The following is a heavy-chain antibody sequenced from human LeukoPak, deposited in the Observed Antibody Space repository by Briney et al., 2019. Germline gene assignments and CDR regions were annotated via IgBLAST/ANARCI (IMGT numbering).Heavy chain of an antibody. Sequence: GSSVKVSCKASGGTFSSYAICWVRQAPGQGLEWMGGIIPIFGTANYAQKFQGRVTITTEESTSTAHMELSSLRSEDTAVFYRARDPLTKSDRGDYWGQGTLVTVSS. D-gene: IGHD1-14*01. V-gene: IGHV1-69*05. J-gene: IGHJ4*02. CDR2: IIPIFGTA. CDR3: ARDPLTKSDRGDY. CDR1: GGTFSSYA.